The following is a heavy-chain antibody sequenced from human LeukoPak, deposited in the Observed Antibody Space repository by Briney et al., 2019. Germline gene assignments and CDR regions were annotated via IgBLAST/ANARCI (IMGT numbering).Heavy chain of an antibody. J-gene: IGHJ5*02. D-gene: IGHD2-2*01. V-gene: IGHV1-18*01. CDR3: ARKPAANSWFDP. CDR1: GYTFTSYG. CDR2: ISAYNGNT. Sequence: ASVKVSCKASGYTFTSYGISWVRQAPGQGLEWMGWISAYNGNTSYAQKLQGRVTMTTDTSTSTAYMELRSLRSDDTAVYYCARKPAANSWFDPWGQGTLVTVSS.